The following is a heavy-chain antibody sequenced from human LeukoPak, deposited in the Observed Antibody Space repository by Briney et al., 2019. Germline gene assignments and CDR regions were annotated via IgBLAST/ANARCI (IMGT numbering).Heavy chain of an antibody. Sequence: GGSLRLSCAASGFTFDDYAMHWVRQAPGKGLEWVSGISWNSGSIGYADSVKGRFTISRDNAKNSLYLQMNSLRAEDTALYYCAKVAAAGDAFDIWGQGTMVTVSS. V-gene: IGHV3-9*01. J-gene: IGHJ3*02. CDR3: AKVAAAGDAFDI. CDR1: GFTFDDYA. CDR2: ISWNSGSI. D-gene: IGHD6-13*01.